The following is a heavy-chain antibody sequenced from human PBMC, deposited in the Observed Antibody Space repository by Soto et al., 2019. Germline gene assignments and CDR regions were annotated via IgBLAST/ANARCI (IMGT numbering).Heavy chain of an antibody. CDR2: INAGNGNT. CDR3: ARGRGTDAFDL. D-gene: IGHD1-26*01. CDR1: GYTFTSYA. J-gene: IGHJ3*01. V-gene: IGHV1-3*01. Sequence: QVQLVQSGAEVKKPGASVKVSCKASGYTFTSYAMHWVRQAPGQRLEWMGWINAGNGNTKYSQKFQGRVTITRDTSASKAYMELSSLRSEGTAGYYFARGRGTDAFDLLGQGTMVNVSS.